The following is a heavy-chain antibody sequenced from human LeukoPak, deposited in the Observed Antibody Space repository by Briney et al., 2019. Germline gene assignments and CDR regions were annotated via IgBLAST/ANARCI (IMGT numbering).Heavy chain of an antibody. CDR2: ISSSGSTI. Sequence: GGSLRLSCAASGFTFSDYYMSWIRQAPGKGLEWVSYISSSGSTIYYADSVKGRFTISRDNAKNSLYLQMNSLRAEDTAVYYCARYFGGEKYYYYGMDVWGQGTTVTVSS. CDR1: GFTFSDYY. J-gene: IGHJ6*02. D-gene: IGHD3-3*01. V-gene: IGHV3-11*01. CDR3: ARYFGGEKYYYYGMDV.